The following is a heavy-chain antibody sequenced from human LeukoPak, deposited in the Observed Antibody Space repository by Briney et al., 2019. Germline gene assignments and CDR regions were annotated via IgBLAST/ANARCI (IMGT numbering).Heavy chain of an antibody. CDR1: GGSISSSNW. J-gene: IGHJ4*02. D-gene: IGHD6-19*01. Sequence: PSETLSLTCAVSGGSISSSNWWSWVRQPPGKGLEWIGSIYYSGSTYYNPSLKSRVTISVDTSKNQFSLKLSSVTAADTAVYYCARTGWLVRWGQGTLVTVSS. V-gene: IGHV4-4*02. CDR3: ARTGWLVR. CDR2: IYYSGST.